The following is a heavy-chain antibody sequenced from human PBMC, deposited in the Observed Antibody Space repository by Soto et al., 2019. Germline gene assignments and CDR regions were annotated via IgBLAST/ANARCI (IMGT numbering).Heavy chain of an antibody. CDR3: ARDNGDYRPDYHDAFDI. J-gene: IGHJ3*02. V-gene: IGHV3-30-3*01. CDR2: ISYDGSNK. CDR1: GFTFSSYA. Sequence: QVQLVESGGGVVQPGRSLRLSCAASGFTFSSYAMHWVRQAPGKGLEWVAVISYDGSNKYYADSVKGRFTISRDNSKNTLYLQMNSLRAEDTAVYYCARDNGDYRPDYHDAFDIWGLGTMVTVSS. D-gene: IGHD4-17*01.